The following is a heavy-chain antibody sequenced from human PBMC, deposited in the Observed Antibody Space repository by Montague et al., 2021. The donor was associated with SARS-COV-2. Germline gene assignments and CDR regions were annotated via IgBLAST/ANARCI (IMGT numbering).Heavy chain of an antibody. V-gene: IGHV4-4*07. CDR1: GGSITGFS. D-gene: IGHD6-6*01. J-gene: IGHJ5*02. Sequence: SETLSLTCAVSGGSITGFSWSWVRQPPGKGLEWIGHITNSGTTNYNPSLTSRVTMSVDTSKNQFSLNLNSVTAADTAIYYCARTPTRPLSLDPWGQGTLVTVSS. CDR2: ITNSGTT. CDR3: ARTPTRPLSLDP.